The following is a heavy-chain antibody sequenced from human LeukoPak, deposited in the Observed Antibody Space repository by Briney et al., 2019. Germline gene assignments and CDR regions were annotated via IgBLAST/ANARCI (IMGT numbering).Heavy chain of an antibody. CDR1: GFTFSSYA. Sequence: PGGSLRLSCAASGFTFSSYAMSWVRQAPGKGLEWVSAISGGSADYADSVKGRFSISIDNSKNTLYLQMNSLRAEDTAVYYCAKDRSSRYDFWSGSFSHYYYYYMDVRGKGTTVTVSS. J-gene: IGHJ6*03. V-gene: IGHV3-23*01. CDR2: ISGGSA. CDR3: AKDRSSRYDFWSGSFSHYYYYYMDV. D-gene: IGHD3-3*01.